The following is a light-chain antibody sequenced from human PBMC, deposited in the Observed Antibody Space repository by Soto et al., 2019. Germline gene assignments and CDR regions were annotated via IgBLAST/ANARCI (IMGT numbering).Light chain of an antibody. CDR2: SSF. V-gene: IGKV1-17*01. CDR3: LQHNSYTLT. CDR1: QGIGNS. J-gene: IGKJ5*01. Sequence: DIQMTQSPSSLSASVGDRVTITCRARQGIGNSLGWYQQKPWKAPKRLIYSSFILQSGVPSRFSGSGSGTEFTLTILSLQPEDFATYYCLQHNSYTLTFGQGTRLEVK.